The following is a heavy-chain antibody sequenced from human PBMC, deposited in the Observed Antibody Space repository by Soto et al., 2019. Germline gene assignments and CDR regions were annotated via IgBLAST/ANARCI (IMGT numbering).Heavy chain of an antibody. Sequence: SGPTLVNPTQTLTLTCTFSGFSLSTSGMSVSWIRQTPGKALEWLARIDWDDDKYYSTSLKTRLTISKDTSKNQVVLTMTNMDPVDTATYYCARIIAARPFSNWFDPWGQGTLVTVSS. CDR3: ARIIAARPFSNWFDP. J-gene: IGHJ5*02. V-gene: IGHV2-70*11. CDR2: IDWDDDK. CDR1: GFSLSTSGMS. D-gene: IGHD6-6*01.